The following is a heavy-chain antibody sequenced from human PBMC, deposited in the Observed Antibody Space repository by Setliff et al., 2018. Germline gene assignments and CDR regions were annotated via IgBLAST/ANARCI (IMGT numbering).Heavy chain of an antibody. D-gene: IGHD3-16*01. CDR3: AKDAGVRVGGPRGPNDVLDV. CDR2: ISYDGSTE. J-gene: IGHJ3*01. CDR1: GFTFSSYA. V-gene: IGHV3-30*04. Sequence: PGGSLRLSCAASGFTFSSYAMHWVRQAPGKGLEWVAVISYDGSTEYYADSFKGRFTISRDDSRSTLYLQMKSLRPDDTAVYYCAKDAGVRVGGPRGPNDVLDVWGQGTMVTVSS.